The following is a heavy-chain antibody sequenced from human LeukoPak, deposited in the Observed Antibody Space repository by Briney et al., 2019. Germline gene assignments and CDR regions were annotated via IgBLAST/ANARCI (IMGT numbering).Heavy chain of an antibody. D-gene: IGHD6-19*01. J-gene: IGHJ3*02. CDR3: ASAYYSCGWYGHYAFDI. V-gene: IGHV1-69*02. Sequence: ASVKVSCKVSGYTLTELSMHWVRQAPGKGLEWMGRIIPILGIANYAQKFQGRVTITADKSTSTAYMELSSLRSEDTAVYYCASAYYSCGWYGHYAFDIWGQGTMVTVSS. CDR2: IIPILGIA. CDR1: GYTLTELS.